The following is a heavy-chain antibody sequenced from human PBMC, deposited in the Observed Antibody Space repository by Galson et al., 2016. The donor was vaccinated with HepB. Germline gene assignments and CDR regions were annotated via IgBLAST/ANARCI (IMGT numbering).Heavy chain of an antibody. V-gene: IGHV1-2*02. CDR3: ARHCSSASCYPYPGGGMDV. CDR2: INPNSAGA. CDR1: GYTFPGYY. Sequence: SCKASGYTFPGYYMHWVRQAPGQGLEWMGWINPNSAGAKYAQNFQGRVTMTRDTSLSTVYMELSSLRSDDTAVYYCARHCSSASCYPYPGGGMDVWGQGTTVTVSS. D-gene: IGHD2-2*01. J-gene: IGHJ6*02.